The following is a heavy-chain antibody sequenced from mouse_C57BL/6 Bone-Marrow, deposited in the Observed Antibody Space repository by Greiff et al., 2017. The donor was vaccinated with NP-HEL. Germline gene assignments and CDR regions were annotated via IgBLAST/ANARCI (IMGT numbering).Heavy chain of an antibody. CDR1: GYTFTDYY. CDR2: INPNNGGT. CDR3: ARDGYYSSWYFDV. Sequence: VVKPGASVKISCKASGYTFTDYYMNWVKQSHGKSLEWIGDINPNNGGTSYNQKFKGKATLTVDKSSSTAYMELRSLTSEDSAVYYCARDGYYSSWYFDVWGTGTTVTVSS. V-gene: IGHV1-26*01. D-gene: IGHD2-3*01. J-gene: IGHJ1*03.